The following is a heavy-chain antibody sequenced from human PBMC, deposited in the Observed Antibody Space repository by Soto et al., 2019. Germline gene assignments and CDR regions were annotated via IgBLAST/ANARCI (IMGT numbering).Heavy chain of an antibody. J-gene: IGHJ6*02. CDR2: ISAYNGNT. D-gene: IGHD6-13*01. CDR1: GYTFTSYG. V-gene: IGHV1-18*01. CDR3: ARDIAAAGYYYGMDV. Sequence: ASVKVSCKASGYTFTSYGISWVRQAPGQGLEWMGWISAYNGNTNYAQKLQGRVTMTTDTSTSTAYMELRGLRSDDTAVYYCARDIAAAGYYYGMDVWGQGTTVTVSS.